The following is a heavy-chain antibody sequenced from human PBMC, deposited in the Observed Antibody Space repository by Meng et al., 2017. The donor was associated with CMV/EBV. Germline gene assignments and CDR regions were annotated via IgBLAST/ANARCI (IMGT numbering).Heavy chain of an antibody. CDR3: AKALRFLEWFPSDS. CDR1: GFTFSTYA. Sequence: GGSLRLSCVASGFTFSTYAMSWVRQAPGKGLEWVSLIYGGSSNTYYADSVKGRFTISRDNSKSTLFLQMNSLRAEDTAVYYCAKALRFLEWFPSDSWGQGTLVTVSS. CDR2: IYGGSSNT. V-gene: IGHV3-23*03. D-gene: IGHD3-3*01. J-gene: IGHJ4*02.